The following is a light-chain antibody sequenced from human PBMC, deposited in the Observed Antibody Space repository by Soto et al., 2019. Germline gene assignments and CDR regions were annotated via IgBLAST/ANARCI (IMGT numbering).Light chain of an antibody. V-gene: IGLV7-43*01. Sequence: QAVVTQEPSLTVSPGETVTLTCASSTGAVTSNYYSNWFQQKPGQAPRPLIYSTNNKYSWTPAQFSGSLLGGKAALTLSGVQPEDEAEYYCLLYYGGVQHWAFGGGTKLTVL. J-gene: IGLJ3*02. CDR1: TGAVTSNYY. CDR3: LLYYGGVQHWA. CDR2: STN.